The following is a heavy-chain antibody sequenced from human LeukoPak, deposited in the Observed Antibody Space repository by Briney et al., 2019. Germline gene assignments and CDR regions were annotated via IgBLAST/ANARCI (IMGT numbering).Heavy chain of an antibody. J-gene: IGHJ4*02. V-gene: IGHV3-30*02. CDR2: IGYDGNNK. Sequence: GASLRLSCAASGFSFSTYGIHWVRQAPGNGLEWLAFIGYDGNNKYYADSVKGRFTISRDNSKNTLFLQMNSLRAEDSAVYYCARAPPYCSGGACYFDYWGQGTLVTVSS. D-gene: IGHD2-15*01. CDR1: GFSFSTYG. CDR3: ARAPPYCSGGACYFDY.